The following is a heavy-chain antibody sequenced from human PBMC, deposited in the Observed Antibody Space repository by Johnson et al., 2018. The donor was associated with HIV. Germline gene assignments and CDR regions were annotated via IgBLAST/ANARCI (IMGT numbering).Heavy chain of an antibody. Sequence: VQLVESGGGLVQPGGSLRLSCAASGFTFSNYAMYWVRQAPGKGLEWVANIKQDGSEKYYVDSVKGRFTVSRDNAKNSLYLQMNNLRAEDTALYYCARRWELHSNAFDIWGQGTMVTVSS. D-gene: IGHD1-26*01. V-gene: IGHV3-7*03. CDR3: ARRWELHSNAFDI. J-gene: IGHJ3*02. CDR2: IKQDGSEK. CDR1: GFTFSNYA.